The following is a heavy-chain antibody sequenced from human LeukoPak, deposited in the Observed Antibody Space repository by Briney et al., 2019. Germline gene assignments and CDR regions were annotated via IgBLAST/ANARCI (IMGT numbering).Heavy chain of an antibody. Sequence: GASVKVSFKASGGTFSSYTISWVRQAPGQGLEWMGGIIAILGIANYAQKFQGRVTITADKSTSTAYMELSSLRSEDTAVYYCARDRGIAAAGYYGMDVWGQGTTVTVSS. CDR1: GGTFSSYT. CDR3: ARDRGIAAAGYYGMDV. CDR2: IIAILGIA. D-gene: IGHD6-13*01. V-gene: IGHV1-69*10. J-gene: IGHJ6*02.